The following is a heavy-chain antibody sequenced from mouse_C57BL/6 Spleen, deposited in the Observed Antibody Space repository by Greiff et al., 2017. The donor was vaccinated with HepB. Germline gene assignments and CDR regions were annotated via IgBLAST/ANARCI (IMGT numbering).Heavy chain of an antibody. CDR1: GYTFTSYW. J-gene: IGHJ3*01. CDR3: ARDHIGSSLAWFAY. Sequence: VQLQQPGAELVKPGASVKMSCKASGYTFTSYWITWVKQRPGQGLEWIGDIYPGSGSTNYNEKFKSKATLTVDTSSSTAYMQLSSLTSEDSAVYYGARDHIGSSLAWFAYWGQGTLVTVSA. D-gene: IGHD1-1*01. V-gene: IGHV1-55*01. CDR2: IYPGSGST.